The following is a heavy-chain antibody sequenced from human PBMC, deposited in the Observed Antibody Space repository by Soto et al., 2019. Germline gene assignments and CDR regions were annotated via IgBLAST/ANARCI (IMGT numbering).Heavy chain of an antibody. CDR2: INPSGGST. CDR1: GYTFTSYY. CDR3: AREDYDSSGYYLSSGLDY. J-gene: IGHJ4*02. V-gene: IGHV1-46*01. Sequence: GASVKVSCKASGYTFTSYYMHCVRQAPGQGLEWMGIINPSGGSTSYAQKFQGRVTMTRDTSTSTVYMELSSLRSEDTAVYYCAREDYDSSGYYLSSGLDYWGQGTLVTVSS. D-gene: IGHD3-22*01.